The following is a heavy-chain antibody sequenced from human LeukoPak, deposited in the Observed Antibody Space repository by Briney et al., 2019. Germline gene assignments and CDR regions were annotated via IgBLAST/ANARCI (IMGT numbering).Heavy chain of an antibody. J-gene: IGHJ6*02. CDR2: IYYSGST. CDR3: AKRLGYCSSTSCYIPHYYYGMDV. Sequence: SETLSLTCTVSGGSISSSSYYWGWIRQPPGKGLEWIGSIYYSGSTYYNPSLKSRVTISVDTSKNQFSLKLSSVTAADTAVYYCAKRLGYCSSTSCYIPHYYYGMDVWGQGTTVTVSS. D-gene: IGHD2-2*02. V-gene: IGHV4-39*07. CDR1: GGSISSSSYY.